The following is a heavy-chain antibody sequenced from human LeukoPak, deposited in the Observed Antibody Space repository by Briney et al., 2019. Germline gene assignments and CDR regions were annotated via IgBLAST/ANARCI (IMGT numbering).Heavy chain of an antibody. CDR1: GITFDDYA. CDR3: AKTDYSSPVGD. D-gene: IGHD6-19*01. J-gene: IGHJ4*02. V-gene: IGHV3-43*02. CDR2: ISGDGGST. Sequence: PGGSLRLSCAASGITFDDYAMHWVRQAPGKGLEWVSLISGDGGSTYYTDSVKGRFTISRDNSKNSLYLQLNSLRTEDAALYYCAKTDYSSPVGDWGQGTLVTVSS.